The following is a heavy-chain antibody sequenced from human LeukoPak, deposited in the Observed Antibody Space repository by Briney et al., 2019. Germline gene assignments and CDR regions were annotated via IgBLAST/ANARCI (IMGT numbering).Heavy chain of an antibody. D-gene: IGHD6-19*01. J-gene: IGHJ4*02. CDR1: GGSISSYY. V-gene: IGHV4-4*07. CDR3: ARGITGYSSGWYPISYFDY. Sequence: ASETLSLTCTVSGGSISSYYWSWIRQPAGKGLEWIGRIYTSGSTNYNPSLKSRVTMSVDTSKNQFSLKLSSVTAADTAVYYCARGITGYSSGWYPISYFDYGGQGTRVTVPS. CDR2: IYTSGST.